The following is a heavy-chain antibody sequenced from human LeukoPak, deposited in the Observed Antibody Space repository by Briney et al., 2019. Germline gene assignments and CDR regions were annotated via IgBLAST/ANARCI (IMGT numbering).Heavy chain of an antibody. Sequence: GGSLRLSCAASGFTVSSNYMSWVRQAPGKGLEWVSVIYSGGSTYYADSVKGRFTISRDNSKNTLYLQMNSLRAEDTAVYYCAREHYYDSSGYSPRTRAFDIWGQGTMVTVSS. V-gene: IGHV3-53*01. D-gene: IGHD3-22*01. CDR3: AREHYYDSSGYSPRTRAFDI. CDR1: GFTVSSNY. J-gene: IGHJ3*02. CDR2: IYSGGST.